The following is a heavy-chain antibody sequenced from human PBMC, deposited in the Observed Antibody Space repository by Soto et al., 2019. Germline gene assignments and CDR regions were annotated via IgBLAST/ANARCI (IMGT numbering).Heavy chain of an antibody. J-gene: IGHJ4*02. V-gene: IGHV4-59*08. CDR3: ARLGVYYQAFDS. Sequence: SETLSLPCPVSGGSIRDYYWGRVLQSPGEGLDWIGYIYYTGTPKEKPSLQSRVTLSVDPSQNPFSPQLDPVTPPHTAVYYCARLGVYYQAFDSGGQGTLVTVSS. D-gene: IGHD3-22*01. CDR1: GGSIRDYY. CDR2: IYYTGTP.